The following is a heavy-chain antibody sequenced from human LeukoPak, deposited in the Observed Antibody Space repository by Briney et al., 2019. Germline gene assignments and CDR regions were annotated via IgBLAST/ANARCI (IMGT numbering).Heavy chain of an antibody. CDR3: ARAHYYDSSGFDY. CDR1: GFTFSSYE. D-gene: IGHD3-22*01. V-gene: IGHV3-48*03. Sequence: GGSLRLSCAASGFTFSSYEMNWVRQAPGKGLEWVSYISSSGSAIYYADSVKGQFTISRDNAKNSLYLQMSSLRAEDTAVYYCARAHYYDSSGFDYWGQGTLVTVSS. J-gene: IGHJ4*02. CDR2: ISSSGSAI.